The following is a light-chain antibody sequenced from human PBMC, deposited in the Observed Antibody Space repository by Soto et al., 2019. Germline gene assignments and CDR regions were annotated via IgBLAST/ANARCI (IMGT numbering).Light chain of an antibody. Sequence: DIQLIQSPSSLSASVGDRVTITCRANEKMTRYLNWYQQKPGKAPKLLIYAASNLQSGVPSRFSGSGSGADFILTISSLQPEDSATYYGQQSYSTPRTFGQGTKVDIK. CDR2: AAS. J-gene: IGKJ1*01. CDR3: QQSYSTPRT. CDR1: EKMTRY. V-gene: IGKV1-39*01.